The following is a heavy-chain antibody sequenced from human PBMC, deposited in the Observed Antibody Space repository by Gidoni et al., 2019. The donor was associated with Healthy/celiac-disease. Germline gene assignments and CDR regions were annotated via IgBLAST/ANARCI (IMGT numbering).Heavy chain of an antibody. CDR1: AGSISSSNW. D-gene: IGHD3-10*01. J-gene: IGHJ5*02. Sequence: QVPLQESGPGLVKPSGTLSLTCAASAGSISSSNWWSWVRQPPGKGLEWIGEIYPSGSTNYNPSLKSRVTISVDKSKNQFSLKLSSVTAADTAVYYCARDNRYYYGSGSFNWFDPWGQGTLVTVSS. CDR2: IYPSGST. CDR3: ARDNRYYYGSGSFNWFDP. V-gene: IGHV4-4*02.